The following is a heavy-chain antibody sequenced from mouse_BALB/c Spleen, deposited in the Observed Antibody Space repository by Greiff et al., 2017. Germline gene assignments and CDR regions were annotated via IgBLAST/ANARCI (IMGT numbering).Heavy chain of an antibody. V-gene: IGHV1-54*01. CDR1: GYAFTNYL. CDR3: ARSRGITTGWFAY. J-gene: IGHJ3*01. D-gene: IGHD2-4*01. Sequence: QVQLQQSGAELVRPGTSVKVSCTASGYAFTNYLIEWVKQRPGQGLEWIGVINPGSGGTNYNEKFKGKATLTADKSSSTAYMQLSSLTSDDSAVYFCARSRGITTGWFAYWGQGTLVTVSA. CDR2: INPGSGGT.